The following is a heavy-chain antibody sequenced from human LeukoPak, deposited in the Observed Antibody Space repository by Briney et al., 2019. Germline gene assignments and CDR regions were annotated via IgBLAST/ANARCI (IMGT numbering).Heavy chain of an antibody. D-gene: IGHD3-10*01. J-gene: IGHJ3*02. CDR1: GGSISSGSYY. Sequence: SQTLSLTCTVSGGSISSGSYYWSWIRQPAGKGLEWIGRIYTSGSTNYNPSLKSRVTISVDTSKNQFSLKLSSVTAADTAVYYCARDLLVRGAISAFDIWGQGTMVTVSS. CDR2: IYTSGST. CDR3: ARDLLVRGAISAFDI. V-gene: IGHV4-61*02.